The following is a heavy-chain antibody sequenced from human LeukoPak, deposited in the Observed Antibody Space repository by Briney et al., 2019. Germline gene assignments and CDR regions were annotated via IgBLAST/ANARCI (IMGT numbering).Heavy chain of an antibody. J-gene: IGHJ4*02. V-gene: IGHV1-69*04. CDR3: AREAGTNYYDSSGYTD. Sequence: GASVKASCKASGGTFSSYAISWVRQAPGQGLEWMGRIIPILGIANYAQKFQGRVTITADKSTSTAYMELSSLRSEDTAVYYCAREAGTNYYDSSGYTDWGQGTLVTVSS. CDR2: IIPILGIA. D-gene: IGHD3-22*01. CDR1: GGTFSSYA.